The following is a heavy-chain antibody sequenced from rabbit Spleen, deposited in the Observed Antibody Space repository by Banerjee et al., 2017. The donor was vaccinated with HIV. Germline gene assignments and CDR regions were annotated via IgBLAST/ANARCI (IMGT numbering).Heavy chain of an antibody. Sequence: EQLEESGGGLVKPEGSLTLTCKASGFSFSSGYDMCWVRQAPGKGLEWIACIYAGSSTSAYYANWAKGRFTISKTSSTTVTLQMTSLTAADTATYFCAREVLYAAYAGFGDATIYYFDLWGQGTLVTVS. D-gene: IGHD6-1*01. CDR2: IYAGSSTSA. V-gene: IGHV1S45*01. CDR1: GFSFSSGYD. J-gene: IGHJ4*01. CDR3: AREVLYAAYAGFGDATIYYFDL.